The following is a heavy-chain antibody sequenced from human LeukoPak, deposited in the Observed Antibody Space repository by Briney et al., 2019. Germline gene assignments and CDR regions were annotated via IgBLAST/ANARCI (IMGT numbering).Heavy chain of an antibody. V-gene: IGHV4-39*07. CDR1: GGSISSGSYY. J-gene: IGHJ4*02. Sequence: PSETLSLTCSVSGGSISSGSYYWGWIRQPPGKGLEWIGSIYYSGSTYYNPSLKSRVTISIDTSKNQFSLKLSSVTAADTAVYYCARVSSGWLRDLFAGLPDYWGQGTLVTVSS. CDR3: ARVSSGWLRDLFAGLPDY. CDR2: IYYSGST. D-gene: IGHD6-19*01.